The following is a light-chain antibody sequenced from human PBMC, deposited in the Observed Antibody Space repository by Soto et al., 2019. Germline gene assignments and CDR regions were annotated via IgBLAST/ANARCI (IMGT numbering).Light chain of an antibody. Sequence: QSVLTQPASGSGSPGQSLTISCTGTSSDVGTYNLVSWYQQHPGKAPKLMIYEVSKRPSGVSNRFSGSKSGNTASLTISGLQAEDEADYYCCSYAGSSTYVFGTGTKVTVL. CDR2: EVS. CDR1: SSDVGTYNL. CDR3: CSYAGSSTYV. V-gene: IGLV2-23*02. J-gene: IGLJ1*01.